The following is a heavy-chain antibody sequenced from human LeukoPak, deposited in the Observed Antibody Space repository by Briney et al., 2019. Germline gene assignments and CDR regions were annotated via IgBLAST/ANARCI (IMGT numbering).Heavy chain of an antibody. Sequence: QPGGSLRLSCAASGFTFSNYAMSWVRQAPGKGLELVSIISGSGGSTYYADSVKGRFTFSRDNSKNTLYLQMNSLRGDDTAVYYCARVQYSYGYDGSFYWGQGTLVTVSS. V-gene: IGHV3-23*01. CDR3: ARVQYSYGYDGSFY. CDR1: GFTFSNYA. J-gene: IGHJ4*02. CDR2: ISGSGGST. D-gene: IGHD5-18*01.